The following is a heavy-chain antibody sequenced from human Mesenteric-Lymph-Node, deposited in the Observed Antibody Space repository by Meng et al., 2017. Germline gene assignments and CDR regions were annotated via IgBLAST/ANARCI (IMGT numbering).Heavy chain of an antibody. V-gene: IGHV4-39*07. CDR1: GGSISSSSYY. D-gene: IGHD4-11*01. J-gene: IGHJ4*02. CDR3: ARGYAAQYRFDY. Sequence: GSLRLSCTVSGGSISSSSYYWGWIRQPPGKGLEWIGSIYYSGSTYYNPSLKSRVTISVDTSKNQFSLKLSSVTAADTAVYYCARGYAAQYRFDYWGQGTLVTVSS. CDR2: IYYSGST.